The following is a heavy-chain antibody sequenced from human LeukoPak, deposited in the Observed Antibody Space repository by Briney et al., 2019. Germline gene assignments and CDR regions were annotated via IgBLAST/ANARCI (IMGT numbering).Heavy chain of an antibody. J-gene: IGHJ2*01. Sequence: SQTLSLTCAVSGGSISSGGYSWSWIRQPPGKGLEWIGYIYHSGSTYYNPSLKSRVTISVDRSKNQSSLKLSSVTAADTAVYYCARGFHYGDYGVYFDLWGRGTLVTVSS. D-gene: IGHD4-17*01. CDR1: GGSISSGGYS. CDR3: ARGFHYGDYGVYFDL. CDR2: IYHSGST. V-gene: IGHV4-30-2*01.